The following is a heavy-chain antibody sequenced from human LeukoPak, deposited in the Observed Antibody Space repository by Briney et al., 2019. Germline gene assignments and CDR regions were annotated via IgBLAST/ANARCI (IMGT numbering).Heavy chain of an antibody. D-gene: IGHD3-9*01. CDR3: ARGYYDILTGYSN. J-gene: IGHJ4*02. CDR1: GGSMSFYY. CDR2: VSYSGST. V-gene: IGHV4-59*08. Sequence: PSETLSLTCSVAGGSMSFYYWSWIRQPPGKGLEWIGYVSYSGSTNYSPSLKSRVTISVDTSKNQFSLKLSSVTAADTAVYYCARGYYDILTGYSNWGQGTLVTVSS.